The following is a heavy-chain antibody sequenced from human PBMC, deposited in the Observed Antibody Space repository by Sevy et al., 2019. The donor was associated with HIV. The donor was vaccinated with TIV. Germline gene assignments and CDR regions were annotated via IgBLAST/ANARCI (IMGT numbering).Heavy chain of an antibody. V-gene: IGHV3-7*01. Sequence: GGYLRLSCAASGFTFSSYWMSWVRQAPGKGLEWVANIKQDGSEKYYMDSVKGRFTISRDNAKHSLCLHMNSLRAEDTAVYYCASEDIVVVPAAIRFKGDWFDPWGQGTLVTVSS. D-gene: IGHD2-2*01. J-gene: IGHJ5*01. CDR2: IKQDGSEK. CDR1: GFTFSSYW. CDR3: ASEDIVVVPAAIRFKGDWFDP.